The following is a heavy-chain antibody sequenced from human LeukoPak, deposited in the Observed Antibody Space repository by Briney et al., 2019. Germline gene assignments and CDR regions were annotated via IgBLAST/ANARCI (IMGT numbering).Heavy chain of an antibody. J-gene: IGHJ4*02. V-gene: IGHV3-21*01. D-gene: IGHD5-24*01. CDR1: GFTFSSYS. CDR2: ICSRSSYI. CDR3: ARDVEMATIPFDY. Sequence: GGSLRLSCAASGFTFSSYSMKGVRQAPGRGVEGVSSICSRSSYIYYADSVKGRFTISRDNTKNSLYLQMNSLRAEDTAVYYCARDVEMATIPFDYWGQGPLVTVSS.